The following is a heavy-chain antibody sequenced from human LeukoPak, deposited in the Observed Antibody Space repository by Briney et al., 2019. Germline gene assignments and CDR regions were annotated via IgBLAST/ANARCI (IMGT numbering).Heavy chain of an antibody. J-gene: IGHJ4*02. CDR2: ITYDGGNK. Sequence: PGGSLRLSCAGSGFTFSSYGMHWVRQAPGKGLEWVAVITYDGGNKYYADSVKGRFTISRDNSKNTLYLQMNSLRAEDTAVYYCAKVGLPVTTILDYFDYWGQGTLFTVSS. D-gene: IGHD4-11*01. CDR1: GFTFSSYG. CDR3: AKVGLPVTTILDYFDY. V-gene: IGHV3-30*18.